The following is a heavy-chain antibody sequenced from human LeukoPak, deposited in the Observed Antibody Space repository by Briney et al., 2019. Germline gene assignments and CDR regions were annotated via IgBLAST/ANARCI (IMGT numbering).Heavy chain of an antibody. CDR1: GYTFTGYY. CDR2: INPNSGGT. CDR3: AAVEDIRWELLQGAFDI. D-gene: IGHD1-26*01. J-gene: IGHJ3*02. V-gene: IGHV1-2*02. Sequence: ASVKVSCKASGYTFTGYYMHWVRQAPGQGLEWMGWINPNSGGTNYAQKFQGRVTMTRDTSISTAYMELSSLRSEDTAVYYCAAVEDIRWELLQGAFDIWGQGTMVTVSS.